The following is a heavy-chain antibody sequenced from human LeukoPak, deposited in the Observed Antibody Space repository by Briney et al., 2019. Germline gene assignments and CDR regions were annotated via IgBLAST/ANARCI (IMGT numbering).Heavy chain of an antibody. V-gene: IGHV3-74*01. CDR3: ATERSLGY. CDR2: ITGDGSPT. Sequence: GGSLRLSCAASGFTFSTYSMHWGRQAPGKGLVWVSRITGDGSPTSYADSVKGRFTVSRDNARNTVYLQMDSLRAEDTAVYYCATERSLGYWGQGTLVTV. D-gene: IGHD6-13*01. J-gene: IGHJ4*02. CDR1: GFTFSTYS.